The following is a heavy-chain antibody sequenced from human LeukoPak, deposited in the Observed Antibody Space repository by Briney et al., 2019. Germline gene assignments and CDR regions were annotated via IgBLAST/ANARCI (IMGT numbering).Heavy chain of an antibody. Sequence: ASVKVSCKASGFTFTTYFMHWVRQAPGQGLEWMGKINPSGDTTTYAQKFQGRITMTRDTSTSTVYMELSSLRSEDTAVYYCARDRNGDQRANAFDIWGQGTLVTVSS. V-gene: IGHV1-46*01. CDR1: GFTFTTYF. J-gene: IGHJ3*02. D-gene: IGHD2-21*02. CDR3: ARDRNGDQRANAFDI. CDR2: INPSGDTT.